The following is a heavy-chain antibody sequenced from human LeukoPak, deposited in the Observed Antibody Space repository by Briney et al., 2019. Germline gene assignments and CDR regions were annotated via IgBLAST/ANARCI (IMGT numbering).Heavy chain of an antibody. D-gene: IGHD5-24*01. CDR1: GFTFSNYH. J-gene: IGHJ4*02. V-gene: IGHV3-48*02. CDR3: ARDKWLDY. CDR2: ITISSTTR. Sequence: GGSLRLSCAASGFTFSNYHMNWVRQAPGKGLEWISYITISSTTRYYADSVKGRFIVSRDNAKNTLYLQMNSLRDEDTAVYHCARDKWLDYWGQGSLVTVSS.